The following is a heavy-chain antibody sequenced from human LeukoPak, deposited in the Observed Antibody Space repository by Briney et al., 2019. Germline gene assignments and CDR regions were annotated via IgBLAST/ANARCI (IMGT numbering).Heavy chain of an antibody. D-gene: IGHD3-10*01. CDR1: GFTFSSYG. V-gene: IGHV3-74*01. Sequence: GGSLRLSCAASGFTFSSYGMHWVRQAPGKGLMWVSRIDPSGSGTNYADSVKGRFTISRDNADNTLYLQMNSLRAEDTAVYYCTKDTFGAEDYWGQGTLVIVSS. CDR3: TKDTFGAEDY. CDR2: IDPSGSGT. J-gene: IGHJ4*02.